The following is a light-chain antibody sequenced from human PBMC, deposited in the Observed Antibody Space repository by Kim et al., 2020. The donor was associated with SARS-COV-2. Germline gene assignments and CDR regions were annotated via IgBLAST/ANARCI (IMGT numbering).Light chain of an antibody. Sequence: ASVGERVTITCRASQGISSWLAWYQQQPEKAPKSLIFAASSLQSGVPSRFSGSGSGTHFALTISSLQPEDFATYYCQQYKSFPLTFGGGTKVDIK. CDR2: AAS. CDR1: QGISSW. CDR3: QQYKSFPLT. J-gene: IGKJ4*01. V-gene: IGKV1D-16*01.